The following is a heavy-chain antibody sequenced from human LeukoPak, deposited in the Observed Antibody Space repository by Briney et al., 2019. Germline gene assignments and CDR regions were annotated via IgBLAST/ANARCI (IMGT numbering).Heavy chain of an antibody. D-gene: IGHD6-19*01. CDR1: GFSFSRND. CDR3: VKGDYGVGYNSGSADAFDI. V-gene: IGHV3-66*01. J-gene: IGHJ3*02. Sequence: GGSLRLSCAASGFSFSRNDMSWVRQAPGKGLEWVSIIYTTGGKYYADSVKGRFTISRDNSKHTLYLQMNSLRAEDTAVYYCVKGDYGVGYNSGSADAFDIWGQGTMVTVSS. CDR2: IYTTGGK.